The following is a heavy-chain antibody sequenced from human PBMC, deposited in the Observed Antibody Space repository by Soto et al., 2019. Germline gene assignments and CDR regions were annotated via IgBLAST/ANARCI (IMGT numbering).Heavy chain of an antibody. J-gene: IGHJ5*01. V-gene: IGHV3-23*01. CDR2: ISGNGGVT. Sequence: PAGSLRLSCAASGFPFSSYAMSLVRQAPEKGLEWVSTISGNGGVTYYADSVQGRFTISRDNSKNTLYLQVNSLRAEDTALYYCAKGHSTSSRWFDSWGQGTLVTVSS. CDR3: AKGHSTSSRWFDS. D-gene: IGHD6-6*01. CDR1: GFPFSSYA.